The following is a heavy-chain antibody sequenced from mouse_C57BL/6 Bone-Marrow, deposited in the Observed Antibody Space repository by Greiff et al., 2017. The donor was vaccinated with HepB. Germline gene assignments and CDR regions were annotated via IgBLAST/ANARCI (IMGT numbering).Heavy chain of an antibody. V-gene: IGHV7-1*01. J-gene: IGHJ4*01. Sequence: EVQLVESGGGLVQSGRSLRLSCATSGFTFSDFYMEWVRQAPGKGLEWIAASRNKANDYTTEYSASVKGRFIVSRDTSQSILYLQMNDLRAEDTAIYYCARDAYSPMDYWGQGTSVTVSS. CDR1: GFTFSDFY. CDR3: ARDAYSPMDY. CDR2: SRNKANDYTT.